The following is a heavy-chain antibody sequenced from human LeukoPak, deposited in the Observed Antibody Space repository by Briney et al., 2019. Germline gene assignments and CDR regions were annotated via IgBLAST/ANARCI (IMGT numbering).Heavy chain of an antibody. V-gene: IGHV4-39*01. CDR1: GGSIDSRSYY. D-gene: IGHD2-15*01. Sequence: SETLSLTCTVSGGSIDSRSYYWDWVRQAPGQELEWIGTIYHSGSTEYNPSLKSRVAIFVDTSKNQFSLILHSVAAADTAVYYCARRSEFDNTHYHYFDYWGQGALVTVSS. CDR2: IYHSGST. J-gene: IGHJ4*02. CDR3: ARRSEFDNTHYHYFDY.